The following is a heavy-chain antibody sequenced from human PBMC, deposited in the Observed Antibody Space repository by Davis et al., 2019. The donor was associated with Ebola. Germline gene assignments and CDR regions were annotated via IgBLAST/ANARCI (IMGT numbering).Heavy chain of an antibody. CDR2: ISADNGAT. CDR3: ARDCASGYYGMDV. Sequence: AASVKVSCKASGYTFTTYGFSWVRQAPGQGLEWMGWISADNGATNYAQKFQGRITMTTDASTTTAYMEVRSLRPDDTAAYYCARDCASGYYGMDVWGQGTTVTVSS. D-gene: IGHD6-19*01. J-gene: IGHJ6*02. V-gene: IGHV1-18*01. CDR1: GYTFTTYG.